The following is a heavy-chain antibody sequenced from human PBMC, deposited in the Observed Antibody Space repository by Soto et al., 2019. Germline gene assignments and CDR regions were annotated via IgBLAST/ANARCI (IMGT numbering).Heavy chain of an antibody. V-gene: IGHV1-18*04. CDR1: GYTFTSYG. CDR3: ARGRLILWFGESQSECFDY. J-gene: IGHJ4*02. Sequence: ASVNVSCKASGYTFTSYGISWVRQAPGQGLEWMGWISAYNGNTNYAQKLQGRVTMTTDTSTSTAYMELRSLRSDDTAVYYCARGRLILWFGESQSECFDYWGQGTLVTVSS. CDR2: ISAYNGNT. D-gene: IGHD3-10*01.